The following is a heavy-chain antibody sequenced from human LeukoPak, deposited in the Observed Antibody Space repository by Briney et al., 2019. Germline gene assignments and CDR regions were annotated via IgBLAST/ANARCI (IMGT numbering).Heavy chain of an antibody. J-gene: IGHJ4*02. CDR2: INSDGSST. Sequence: GGSLRLSCAASGFSFSVYWMHWVRQAPGKGPVWVSRINSDGSSTSYADSVKGRFTISRDNAKNTLYLQMNSLRAEDTAVYYCARGGGYSYGLFDYWGQGTLVTVSS. D-gene: IGHD5-18*01. CDR1: GFSFSVYW. CDR3: ARGGGYSYGLFDY. V-gene: IGHV3-74*01.